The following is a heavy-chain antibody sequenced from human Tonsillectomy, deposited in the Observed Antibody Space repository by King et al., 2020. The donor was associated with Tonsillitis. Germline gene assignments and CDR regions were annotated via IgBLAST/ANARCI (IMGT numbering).Heavy chain of an antibody. V-gene: IGHV3-21*01. D-gene: IGHD3-9*01. CDR3: ARVPTYYDILTGYYYYYGMDV. Sequence: VQLVESGGGLVKPGGSLRLSCAASGFTFSSYSMNWVRPAPGKGLEWVSSISSSSSYIYYADSVKGRFTISRDNAKNSLYLQMNSLRAEDTAVYYCARVPTYYDILTGYYYYYGMDVWGQGTTVTVSS. CDR1: GFTFSSYS. CDR2: ISSSSSYI. J-gene: IGHJ6*02.